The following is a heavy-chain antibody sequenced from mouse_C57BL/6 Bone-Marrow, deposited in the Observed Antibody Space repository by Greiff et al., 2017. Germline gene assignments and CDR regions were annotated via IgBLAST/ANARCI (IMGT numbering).Heavy chain of an antibody. CDR2: IYPRDGST. V-gene: IGHV1-78*01. CDR1: GYTFTDHT. CDR3: ARGSYYYGSRLDY. Sequence: VQLQQSDAELVKPGASVKISCKVSGYTFTDHTIHWMKQRPEQGLEWIGYIYPRDGSTKYNEKFKGKATLTADKSSSTAYMQLNSLTSADSAVYFCARGSYYYGSRLDYWGQGTTLTVSS. J-gene: IGHJ2*01. D-gene: IGHD1-1*01.